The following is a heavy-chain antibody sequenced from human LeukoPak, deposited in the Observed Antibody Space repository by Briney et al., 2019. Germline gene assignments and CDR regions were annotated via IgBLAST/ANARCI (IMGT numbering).Heavy chain of an antibody. Sequence: SVKVSCKASGGTFSSYAISWVRQAPGQGLEWMGRIIPILGIANYAQKFQGRVTIAADKSTSTAYMELSSLRSEDTAVYYCARDTPYCSSTSCWVDPWGQGTLVTVSS. J-gene: IGHJ5*02. CDR3: ARDTPYCSSTSCWVDP. CDR2: IIPILGIA. V-gene: IGHV1-69*04. CDR1: GGTFSSYA. D-gene: IGHD2-2*01.